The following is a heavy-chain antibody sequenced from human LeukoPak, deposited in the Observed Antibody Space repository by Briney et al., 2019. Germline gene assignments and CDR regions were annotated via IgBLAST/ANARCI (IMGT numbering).Heavy chain of an antibody. Sequence: GESLKISCKGSEYTFTRYWIGWVRQMPGKGLEWMGIIYPGDSDTRYSPSFQGQVTISADKSISTAYLQWSSLKASDGAMYYCARRAGYSSSWYYFDQWGQGTLVTVSS. CDR3: ARRAGYSSSWYYFDQ. J-gene: IGHJ4*02. D-gene: IGHD6-13*01. CDR2: IYPGDSDT. V-gene: IGHV5-51*01. CDR1: EYTFTRYW.